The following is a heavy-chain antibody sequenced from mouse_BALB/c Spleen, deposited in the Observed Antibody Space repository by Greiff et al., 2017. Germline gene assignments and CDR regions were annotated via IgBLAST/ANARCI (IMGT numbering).Heavy chain of an antibody. Sequence: VQLQQSGTVLARPGASVKMSCKASGYSFTSYWMHWVKQRPGQGLEWIGAIYPGNSDTSYNQKFKGKAKLTAVTSASTAYMELSSLTNEDSAVYYCTREHDYYGSSYFDYWGQGTTLTVSS. V-gene: IGHV1-5*01. J-gene: IGHJ2*01. D-gene: IGHD1-1*01. CDR1: GYSFTSYW. CDR2: IYPGNSDT. CDR3: TREHDYYGSSYFDY.